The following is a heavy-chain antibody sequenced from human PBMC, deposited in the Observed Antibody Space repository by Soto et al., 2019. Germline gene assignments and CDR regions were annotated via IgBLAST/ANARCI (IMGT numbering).Heavy chain of an antibody. CDR1: GECITRGNR. D-gene: IGHD6-25*01. CDR3: ASSGDP. V-gene: IGHV4-4*02. CDR2: IHHSGAT. J-gene: IGHJ5*02. Sequence: SQTMSLTCAVSGECITRGNRWSWVGQPPGKGLEWIGEIHHSGATNYNPSLKSRVTISVDKSKNQFSLKLNSVTAADTAVYYCASSGDPCGRGTLVTVSS.